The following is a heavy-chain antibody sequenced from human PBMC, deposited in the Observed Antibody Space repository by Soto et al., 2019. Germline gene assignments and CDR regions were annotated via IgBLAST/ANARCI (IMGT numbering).Heavy chain of an antibody. D-gene: IGHD4-17*01. CDR3: TRLVSGATVVTEY. J-gene: IGHJ4*02. CDR2: IRSKANSYAT. CDR1: GVTFSGSA. Sequence: GGSLRLSCAASGVTFSGSAMHWVRQASGKGLEWVGRIRSKANSYATAYAASVKGRFTISRDDSKNTAYLQMNSLKTEDTAVYYCTRLVSGATVVTEYWGQGTLVTVSS. V-gene: IGHV3-73*01.